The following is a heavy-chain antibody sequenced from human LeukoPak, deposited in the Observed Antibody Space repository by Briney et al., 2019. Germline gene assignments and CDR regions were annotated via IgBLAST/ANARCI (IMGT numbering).Heavy chain of an antibody. CDR1: GFTFSDYW. CDR2: IKQDGSAK. Sequence: QPGGSLRLSCTASGFTFSDYWMTWVGQAPGKGLEWVANIKQDGSAKYYVDSVKGRLTISRDNAKNSLYLQMDSLRVEDTATYYCARWRGSTSERSDYWGQGTLVTVSS. D-gene: IGHD2-2*01. J-gene: IGHJ4*02. V-gene: IGHV3-7*01. CDR3: ARWRGSTSERSDY.